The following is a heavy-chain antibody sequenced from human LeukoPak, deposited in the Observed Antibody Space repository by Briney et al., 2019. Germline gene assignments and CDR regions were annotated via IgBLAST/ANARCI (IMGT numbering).Heavy chain of an antibody. V-gene: IGHV3-23*01. CDR3: AKPATYYDILTGYDN. Sequence: GGSLRLSCVASGFTFSYYAMSWVRQAPGKGLEWVSAISASGAATKYADSVKGRFTISRDNSKNTLLLQMDSLRAEDTAVYYCAKPATYYDILTGYDNWGQGTLVTVSS. D-gene: IGHD3-9*01. CDR2: ISASGAAT. CDR1: GFTFSYYA. J-gene: IGHJ4*02.